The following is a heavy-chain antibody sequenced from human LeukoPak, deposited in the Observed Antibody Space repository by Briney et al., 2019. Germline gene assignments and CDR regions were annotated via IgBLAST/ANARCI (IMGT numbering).Heavy chain of an antibody. CDR3: ARDQLEPSRWFDY. CDR1: GFTFSSYW. CDR2: INSDESST. D-gene: IGHD1-1*01. J-gene: IGHJ4*02. Sequence: PGGSLRLSCAASGFTFSSYWMYWVRQAPGKGLVWVSRINSDESSTNYADSVKGRFTISRDNAKNTLYLQMNSLRVEDTAVYYCARDQLEPSRWFDYWGQGTLVTVSS. V-gene: IGHV3-74*01.